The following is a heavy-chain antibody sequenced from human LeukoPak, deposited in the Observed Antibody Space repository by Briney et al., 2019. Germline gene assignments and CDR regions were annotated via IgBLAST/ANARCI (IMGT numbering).Heavy chain of an antibody. Sequence: GGSLTLSCAASGLSFSKYSMTWVRQAPGKGLEWVSFIDTSSTTMYYTDSVKGRFTISRDNAMNSLYLQMNSLKVEDTAIYYCARDNWVDCWGQGTLVTVSS. CDR1: GLSFSKYS. V-gene: IGHV3-48*04. CDR3: ARDNWVDC. CDR2: IDTSSTTM. J-gene: IGHJ5*01.